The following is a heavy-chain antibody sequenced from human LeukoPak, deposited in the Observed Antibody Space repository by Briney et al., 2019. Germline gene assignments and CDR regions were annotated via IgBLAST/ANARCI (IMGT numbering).Heavy chain of an antibody. CDR2: IIPIFGTA. CDR3: ARADYDYVWGSP. CDR1: GGTFSSYA. V-gene: IGHV1-69*13. J-gene: IGHJ5*02. Sequence: ASVKVSCKASGGTFSSYAISWVRQAPGQGLEWMGGIIPIFGTANYAQKFQGRVTITADESTSTAYMELSSLRSEDTAVYYCARADYDYVWGSPWGQGTLVTVSS. D-gene: IGHD3-16*01.